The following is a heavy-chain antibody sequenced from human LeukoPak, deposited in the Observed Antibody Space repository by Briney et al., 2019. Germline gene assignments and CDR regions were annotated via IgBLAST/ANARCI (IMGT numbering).Heavy chain of an antibody. CDR1: GYTFTGYY. CDR3: ARSSPYYYDSSGYRGLYFDY. V-gene: IGHV1-2*02. J-gene: IGHJ4*02. Sequence: ASVKVSCKASGYTFTGYYTHWVRQAPGQGLEWMGWINPNSGGTNYAQQFQGRVTMTRDTSISTAYMELSRLTSDDTAVYYCARSSPYYYDSSGYRGLYFDYWGQRTLVTVSS. D-gene: IGHD3-22*01. CDR2: INPNSGGT.